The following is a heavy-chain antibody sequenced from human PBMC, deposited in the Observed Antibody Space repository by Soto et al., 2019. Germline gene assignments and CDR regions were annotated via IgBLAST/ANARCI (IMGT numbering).Heavy chain of an antibody. D-gene: IGHD3-22*01. CDR1: GGSISSGDYY. V-gene: IGHV4-30-4*01. CDR3: ARSTYYYDSSGYYYVTYFDY. Sequence: SETLSLTCTVSGGSISSGDYYWSWIRQPPGKGLEWIGYIYYSGSTYYNPSLKSRVTISVDTSKNQFSLKLSSVTAADTAVYYCARSTYYYDSSGYYYVTYFDYWGQGTLVTVSS. J-gene: IGHJ4*02. CDR2: IYYSGST.